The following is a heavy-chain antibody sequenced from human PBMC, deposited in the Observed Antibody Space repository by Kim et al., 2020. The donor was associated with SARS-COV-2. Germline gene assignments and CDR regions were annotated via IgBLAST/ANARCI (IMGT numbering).Heavy chain of an antibody. CDR2: T. Sequence: TYYADSVKGRFTISRDNSKNTLYLQMSSLRAEDTAVYYCVKSGIQLWLNYWGQGTLVTVSS. CDR3: VKSGIQLWLNY. D-gene: IGHD5-18*01. J-gene: IGHJ4*02. V-gene: IGHV3-64D*09.